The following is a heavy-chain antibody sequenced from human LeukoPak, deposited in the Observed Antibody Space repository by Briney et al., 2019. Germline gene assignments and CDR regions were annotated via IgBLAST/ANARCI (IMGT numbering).Heavy chain of an antibody. D-gene: IGHD2-15*01. V-gene: IGHV3-66*01. J-gene: IGHJ3*02. Sequence: GGSLRLSCAASGFTVSSNYMSWVRQAPGKGLEWVSVIYSGGSTYYADSVKGRFTISRDNSKNTLYLQMNSLRAEDTAVYYCARDLRIWGYCSGGSCYSDAFDIWGQGTMVTVSS. CDR3: ARDLRIWGYCSGGSCYSDAFDI. CDR2: IYSGGST. CDR1: GFTVSSNY.